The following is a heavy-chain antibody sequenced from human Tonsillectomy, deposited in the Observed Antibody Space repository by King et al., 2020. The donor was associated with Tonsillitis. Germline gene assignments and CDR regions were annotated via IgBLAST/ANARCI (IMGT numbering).Heavy chain of an antibody. CDR2: ISGDGGST. J-gene: IGHJ4*02. Sequence: VQLVESGGGVVQPGGSLRLSCAASGFTFDDYAMHWVRQAPGKGLEWVSLISGDGGSTYYADSVKGRFTISRDNSKNSLYLQMNSLRTEDTALYYCATVPAAIDYWGQGTLVTVSS. D-gene: IGHD2-2*01. V-gene: IGHV3-43*02. CDR1: GFTFDDYA. CDR3: ATVPAAIDY.